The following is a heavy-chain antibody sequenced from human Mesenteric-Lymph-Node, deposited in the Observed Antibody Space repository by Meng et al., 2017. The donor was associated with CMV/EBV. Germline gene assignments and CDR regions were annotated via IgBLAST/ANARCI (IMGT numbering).Heavy chain of an antibody. CDR1: GFTFSDYA. V-gene: IGHV3-30*02. J-gene: IGHJ4*02. CDR3: ARDGGGFHDSNGYLDF. D-gene: IGHD6-19*01. Sequence: GGSLRLSCAASGFTFSDYAMHWVRQRPGKGLEWMAYIRSDGSDKFYVDSAKGRFTISRDNPKKTLSLHLNTLRPEDTAVYYCARDGGGFHDSNGYLDFWGQGTLVTVSS. CDR2: IRSDGSDK.